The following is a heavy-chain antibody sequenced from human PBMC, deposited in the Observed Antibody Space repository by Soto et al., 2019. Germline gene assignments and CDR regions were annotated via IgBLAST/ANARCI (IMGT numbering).Heavy chain of an antibody. Sequence: TESLNLTCTVSGGYISSYYSSWIRQPPGKGLEWIGYIYYSGSTNYNPSLKSRVTISVDTSKNQFSLKLSSVTAADTAVYYCARGASYYYGSGSWFDPWGQGTLVTVS. CDR1: GGYISSYY. J-gene: IGHJ5*02. CDR3: ARGASYYYGSGSWFDP. CDR2: IYYSGST. V-gene: IGHV4-59*01. D-gene: IGHD3-10*01.